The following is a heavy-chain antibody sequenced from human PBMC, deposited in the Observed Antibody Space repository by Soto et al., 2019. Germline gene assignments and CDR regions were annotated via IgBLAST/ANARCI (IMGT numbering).Heavy chain of an antibody. Sequence: PGGSLRLSCAASGFTFSSYWMSWVRQAPGKGLEWVANIKQDGSEKYYVDSVKGRFTISRDNAKDSLYLQMNSLRAEDTAVYYCARSGYSGYDPIFDYWGQGTLVTVSS. CDR1: GFTFSSYW. J-gene: IGHJ4*02. V-gene: IGHV3-7*03. CDR3: ARSGYSGYDPIFDY. D-gene: IGHD5-12*01. CDR2: IKQDGSEK.